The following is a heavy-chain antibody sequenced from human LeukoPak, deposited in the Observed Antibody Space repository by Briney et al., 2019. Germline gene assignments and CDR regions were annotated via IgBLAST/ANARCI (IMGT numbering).Heavy chain of an antibody. Sequence: GGSLRLSCAASGFTFSSYGMNWVRQAPGKGLEWVAVMSYDGSNEYYADSVKGRFTISRDNSKNTLYLQMNSLRDEDTAVYYCAQWSQSSSWSPDVWGQGTTVTVSS. CDR3: AQWSQSSSWSPDV. D-gene: IGHD6-13*01. CDR2: MSYDGSNE. J-gene: IGHJ6*02. V-gene: IGHV3-30*18. CDR1: GFTFSSYG.